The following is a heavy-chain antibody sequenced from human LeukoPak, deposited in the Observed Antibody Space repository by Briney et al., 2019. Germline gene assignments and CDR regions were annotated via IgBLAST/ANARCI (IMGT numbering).Heavy chain of an antibody. V-gene: IGHV4-38-2*01. CDR2: IYHSGST. Sequence: TSETLSLNCAVSGYSISSGYYWGWIRQPPGKGLEWIGSIYHSGSTYYNPSLKSRVTISVDTSKNQFSLKLSSVTAADTAVYYCARHAPGYSGSWYPLGAFDIWGQGTMVTVSS. CDR1: GYSISSGYY. J-gene: IGHJ3*02. CDR3: ARHAPGYSGSWYPLGAFDI. D-gene: IGHD6-13*01.